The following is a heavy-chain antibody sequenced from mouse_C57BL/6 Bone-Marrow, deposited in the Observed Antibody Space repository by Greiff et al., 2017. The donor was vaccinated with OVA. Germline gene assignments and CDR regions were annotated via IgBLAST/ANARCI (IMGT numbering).Heavy chain of an antibody. CDR2: INPNNGGT. J-gene: IGHJ3*01. Sequence: VKLQESGPELVKPGASVKIPCKASGYTFTDYNMDWVKQSHGKSLEWIGDINPNNGGTIYNQKFKGKATLTVDKSSSTAYMELRSLTSEDTAVYYCAHRLDFAYWGQGTLVTVSA. V-gene: IGHV1-18*01. CDR1: GYTFTDYN. CDR3: AHRLDFAY.